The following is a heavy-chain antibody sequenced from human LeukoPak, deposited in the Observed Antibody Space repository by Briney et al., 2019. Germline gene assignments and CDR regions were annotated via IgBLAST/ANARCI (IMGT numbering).Heavy chain of an antibody. V-gene: IGHV4-59*11. Sequence: SETLSLTCSVSAGSLNSHYWSWIRQSAGEGLEWIGYVVNGESTNYNHYLKCRVIMSLDTYSDQFSLRLSSVTTADTAIYYCASRPAGSTWYGVFDYWSQGTLVTVSS. CDR2: VVNGEST. D-gene: IGHD6-13*01. CDR1: AGSLNSHY. J-gene: IGHJ4*02. CDR3: ASRPAGSTWYGVFDY.